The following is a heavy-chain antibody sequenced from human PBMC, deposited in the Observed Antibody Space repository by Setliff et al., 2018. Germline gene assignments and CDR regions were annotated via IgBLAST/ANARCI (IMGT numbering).Heavy chain of an antibody. CDR1: GDSFSDYY. J-gene: IGHJ4*02. D-gene: IGHD3-3*01. Sequence: SETLSLTCAVYGDSFSDYYWSWIRQPPGKGLEWIEEINHRGSTNYSPSLRSRVTMSVDTSKKQLSLKLSPVTAADTAVYYCARHLARGMQIFGVAPRFGYWGQGTLVTVPQ. CDR2: INHRGST. V-gene: IGHV4-34*01. CDR3: ARHLARGMQIFGVAPRFGY.